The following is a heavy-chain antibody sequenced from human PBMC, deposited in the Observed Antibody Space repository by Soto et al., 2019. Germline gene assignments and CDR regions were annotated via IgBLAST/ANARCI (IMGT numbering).Heavy chain of an antibody. V-gene: IGHV4-59*01. CDR1: GGSISSNY. CDR3: ARGGGSPDY. D-gene: IGHD3-10*01. CDR2: IYYSGST. J-gene: IGHJ4*02. Sequence: QVQLQESGPGLVKPSETLSLMCTVSGGSISSNYWSWIRQPPGKGLEYIGYIYYSGSTNYNPSLKSRVTRSVDTSKNQYSLKLSSVTAADTALYDCARGGGSPDYWGQGPLVTVSS.